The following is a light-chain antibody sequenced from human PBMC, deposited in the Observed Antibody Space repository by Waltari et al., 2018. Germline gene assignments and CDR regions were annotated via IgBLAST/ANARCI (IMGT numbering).Light chain of an antibody. Sequence: EIALTQSPGTLSLSPGERATLSCRASQSVSRALAWYQQNPGQAPGLLIYGASNRATGIPDRFSGSGSGTDFSLIISRLEPEDFAVYYCQHYVSLPVTFGQGTKVEIK. CDR2: GAS. J-gene: IGKJ1*01. CDR3: QHYVSLPVT. V-gene: IGKV3-20*01. CDR1: QSVSRA.